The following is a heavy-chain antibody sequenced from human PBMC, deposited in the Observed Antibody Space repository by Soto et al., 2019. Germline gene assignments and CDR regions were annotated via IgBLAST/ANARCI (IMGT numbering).Heavy chain of an antibody. CDR1: GFTFSSYG. Sequence: QVPLVESGGGVVQPGRSLRLSCAASGFTFSSYGMHWVRQAPGKGLEWVAVIWYDGSNKYYADSVKGRFTISRDNSKNTLYLQMNSLRAEDTAVYYCAREDFWSGYYHAFDIWGQGTMVTVSS. V-gene: IGHV3-33*01. CDR3: AREDFWSGYYHAFDI. J-gene: IGHJ3*02. D-gene: IGHD3-3*01. CDR2: IWYDGSNK.